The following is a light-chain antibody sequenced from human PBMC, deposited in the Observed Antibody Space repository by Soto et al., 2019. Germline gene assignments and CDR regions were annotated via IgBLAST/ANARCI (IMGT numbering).Light chain of an antibody. V-gene: IGKV1-39*01. Sequence: DIQMTQSPASLSASVGDRVTITCRASQNVGGYLNWYQQKPGKAPNLLMYGASRLQSGVPSRFSGRGSGTDSTLTITSLHPEDFANYWGQKINRPPITFGGGTKVQL. J-gene: IGKJ4*01. CDR3: QKINRPPIT. CDR1: QNVGGY. CDR2: GAS.